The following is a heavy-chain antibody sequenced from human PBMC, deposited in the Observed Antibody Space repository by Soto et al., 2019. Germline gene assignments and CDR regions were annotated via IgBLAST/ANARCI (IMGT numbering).Heavy chain of an antibody. J-gene: IGHJ6*02. CDR3: ARVGYGDYGISDYYYGMDV. Sequence: GGSLRLSCAASGFTFSSYDMHWVRQATGKGLEWVSAIGTAGDTYYPGSVKGRFTISRENAKNSLYLQMNSLRAEDTAVYYCARVGYGDYGISDYYYGMDVWGQGTTVTVSS. CDR2: IGTAGDT. CDR1: GFTFSSYD. D-gene: IGHD4-17*01. V-gene: IGHV3-13*01.